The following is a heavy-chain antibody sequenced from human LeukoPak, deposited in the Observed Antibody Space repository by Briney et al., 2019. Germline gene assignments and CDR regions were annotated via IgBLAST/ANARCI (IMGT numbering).Heavy chain of an antibody. CDR1: GAXISFYY. J-gene: IGHJ3*02. Sequence: PSETLSLTCSVSGAXISFYYCSWIRQPPGKGLEWIGYIYYSGSTNYNPSLKSRVTMSIDTSKNHFSLNLNSVTAADTAIYYCALDSSGWSDDSFDIWGQGTMVTVSS. CDR2: IYYSGST. CDR3: ALDSSGWSDDSFDI. V-gene: IGHV4-59*01. D-gene: IGHD6-13*01.